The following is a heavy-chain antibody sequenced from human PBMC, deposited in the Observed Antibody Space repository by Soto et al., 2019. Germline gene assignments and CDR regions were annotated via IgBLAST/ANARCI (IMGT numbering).Heavy chain of an antibody. CDR1: GGTFSSYA. V-gene: IGHV1-69*13. J-gene: IGHJ4*02. Sequence: GASVKVSCKASGGTFSSYAISWVRQAPGQGLEWMGGIIPIFGTANYAQKFQGRVTITADESTSTAYMELSSLRSEDTAVYYCARGVVLVATPLISTAPGFCSGGSCYSRLDYWGQGTLVTVSS. CDR3: ARGVVLVATPLISTAPGFCSGGSCYSRLDY. CDR2: IIPIFGTA. D-gene: IGHD2-15*01.